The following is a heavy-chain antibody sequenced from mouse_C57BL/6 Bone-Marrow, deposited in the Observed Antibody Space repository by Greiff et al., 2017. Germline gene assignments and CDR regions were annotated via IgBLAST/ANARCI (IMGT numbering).Heavy chain of an antibody. Sequence: EVQLQQSGPVLVKPGASVKMSCKASGYTFTDYYMNWVKQSHGKSLAWIGVITPYNGGTSYNQKFKGKATLTVDKSSSTAYLELNSLTSEDPAVYYCASARPSYYGSRTRYFDVWGTGTTVTVSS. CDR2: ITPYNGGT. V-gene: IGHV1-19*01. J-gene: IGHJ1*03. D-gene: IGHD1-1*01. CDR3: ASARPSYYGSRTRYFDV. CDR1: GYTFTDYY.